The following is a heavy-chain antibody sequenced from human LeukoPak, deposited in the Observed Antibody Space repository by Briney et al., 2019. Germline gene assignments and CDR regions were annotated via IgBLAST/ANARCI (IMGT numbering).Heavy chain of an antibody. V-gene: IGHV1-2*02. J-gene: IGHJ4*02. CDR2: INPNSGGT. CDR1: GYTFTAYY. Sequence: ASVKVSCKASGYTFTAYYMHWVRQAPGQGLEWMGWINPNSGGTNYAQKFQGRVTMARDTSISTAYMELSSLRSDDTAVYYCARVGYTSSWSNFDYWGQGTLVTVSS. D-gene: IGHD6-13*01. CDR3: ARVGYTSSWSNFDY.